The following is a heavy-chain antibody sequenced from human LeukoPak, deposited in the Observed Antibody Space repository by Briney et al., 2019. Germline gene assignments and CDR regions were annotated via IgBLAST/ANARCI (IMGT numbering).Heavy chain of an antibody. CDR3: AGRIVDTATLFDY. V-gene: IGHV1-69*04. Sequence: SVKVSCKASGGSNYVISWVRQTPGQGLEWMGRIIPFRNIIDYAQNFQDRDTITADKSTSTAYMELSSLRSEDTAVYYCAGRIVDTATLFDYWGQGSLVTVSS. J-gene: IGHJ4*02. D-gene: IGHD5-18*01. CDR1: GGSNYV. CDR2: IIPFRNII.